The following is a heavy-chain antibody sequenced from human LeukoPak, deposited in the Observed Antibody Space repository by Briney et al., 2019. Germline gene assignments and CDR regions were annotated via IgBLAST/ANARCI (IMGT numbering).Heavy chain of an antibody. CDR1: GGSFSGYY. CDR2: INHSGST. V-gene: IGHV4-34*01. Sequence: KTSETLSLTCAVYGGSFSGYYWSWIRQPPGKGLEWIGEINHSGSTNYNPSLKSRVTISVDTSKSQFSLKLSSVTVADTAVYYCARVGIYDSSGYSIWGQGTLVTVSS. J-gene: IGHJ4*02. CDR3: ARVGIYDSSGYSI. D-gene: IGHD3-22*01.